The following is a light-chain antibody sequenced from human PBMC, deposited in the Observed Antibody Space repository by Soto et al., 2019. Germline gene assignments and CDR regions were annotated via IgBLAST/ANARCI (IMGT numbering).Light chain of an antibody. CDR3: CSYAGSYTLEV. V-gene: IGLV2-11*01. J-gene: IGLJ3*02. Sequence: QSALTQPRSVSGSPGQSVTISCTGTNTDVGAYDYVSWYRRHPGKAPKLMIYDVSMRPSGVPDRFSGSKSGNMASLTISGLQADDEADYYCCSYAGSYTLEVFGGGTKLTVL. CDR1: NTDVGAYDY. CDR2: DVS.